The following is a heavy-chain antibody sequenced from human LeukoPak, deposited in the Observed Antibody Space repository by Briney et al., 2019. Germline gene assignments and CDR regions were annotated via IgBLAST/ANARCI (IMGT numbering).Heavy chain of an antibody. V-gene: IGHV3-21*01. CDR2: IGSSSSYI. J-gene: IGHJ4*02. D-gene: IGHD2-2*01. CDR1: GFTFSSYS. Sequence: GGSLRLSCAASGFTFSSYSMNWVLQAPGKGLEWVSSIGSSSSYIYYADSVKGRFTISRDNAKNSLYLQMNSLRAEDTAVYYCARDLANQLDDYWGQGTLVTVSS. CDR3: ARDLANQLDDY.